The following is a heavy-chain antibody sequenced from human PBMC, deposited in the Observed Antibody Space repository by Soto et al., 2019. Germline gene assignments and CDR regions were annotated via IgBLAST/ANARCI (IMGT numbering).Heavy chain of an antibody. CDR3: ARALRDYYDSSGRFDY. CDR1: GGSISSGYYY. Sequence: PSETLSLTCSVSGGSISSGYYYWSWIRQPPGKGLEWIGYIYYSGSTYYNPSLKSRVTISVDTSKNQFSLKLSSVTAADTAVYYCARALRDYYDSSGRFDYWGQGTLVTVSS. J-gene: IGHJ4*02. CDR2: IYYSGST. D-gene: IGHD3-22*01. V-gene: IGHV4-30-4*01.